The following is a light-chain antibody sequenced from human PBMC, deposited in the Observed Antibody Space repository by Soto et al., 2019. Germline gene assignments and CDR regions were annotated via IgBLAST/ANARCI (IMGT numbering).Light chain of an antibody. Sequence: DIQLTQSPSFLSASVGDRVTITCRASQGISSYLAWYQQKPGKAPKLLIYAASTLQSGVPSRFSVSGSGTEFTLTISSLQPEDFATYDCQQLNSYPLLTFGGGTKVEIK. V-gene: IGKV1-9*01. CDR1: QGISSY. CDR2: AAS. CDR3: QQLNSYPLLT. J-gene: IGKJ4*01.